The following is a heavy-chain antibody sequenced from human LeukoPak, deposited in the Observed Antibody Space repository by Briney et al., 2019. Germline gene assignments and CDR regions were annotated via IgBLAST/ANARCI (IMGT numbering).Heavy chain of an antibody. Sequence: GGSLRLSCAASGFTFSSYWMHWVRQAPGKGLVWVSRINSDGSSTSYADSVKGRFTISRDNAKNTLYLQMNSLRAEDTAVYYCASGSGGSGEGGYYYYGMDVWGQGTTVTVSS. CDR2: INSDGSST. J-gene: IGHJ6*02. CDR3: ASGSGGSGEGGYYYYGMDV. D-gene: IGHD2-15*01. CDR1: GFTFSSYW. V-gene: IGHV3-74*01.